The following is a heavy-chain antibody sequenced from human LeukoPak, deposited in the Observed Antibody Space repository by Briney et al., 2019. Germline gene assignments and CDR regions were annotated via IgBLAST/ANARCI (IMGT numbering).Heavy chain of an antibody. CDR2: IKQDGSEK. CDR1: GFIFSSYW. D-gene: IGHD6-19*01. Sequence: GGSLRLSCEASGFIFSSYWMSWVRQAPGKGLEWVANIKQDGSEKYYVDSVKGRFTISRDNAKNSLYLQMNNLRPEDTGVYYCARGSSGWNADHWGQGTLVTVSS. CDR3: ARGSSGWNADH. V-gene: IGHV3-7*01. J-gene: IGHJ5*02.